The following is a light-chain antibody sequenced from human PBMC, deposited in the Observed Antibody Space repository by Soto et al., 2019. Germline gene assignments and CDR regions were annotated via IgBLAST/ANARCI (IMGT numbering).Light chain of an antibody. J-gene: IGKJ1*01. CDR3: QQHSHWPPWT. CDR2: GAS. CDR1: ENVRTF. V-gene: IGKV3-11*01. Sequence: EVVLTQSPATLSLSPGERAPLSCRASENVRTFVDWYQQKPGQAPRLLIHGASNRATGIPARFSGSGAGTDFTLTISNLESEDFAVYYCQQHSHWPPWTFGQGTRVEI.